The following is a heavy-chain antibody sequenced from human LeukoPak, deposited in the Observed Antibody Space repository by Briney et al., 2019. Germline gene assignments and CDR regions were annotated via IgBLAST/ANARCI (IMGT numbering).Heavy chain of an antibody. Sequence: ASVKVSCKASGYTFTGYFMHWVRQAPGQGLEWMGRINPNSGGTNYAQKFQGRVTMTRDTSISTAYMELSRLRSDDTAVYYCATQNWGYYYGSGSCFRYYYYMDVWGKGTTVTVSS. V-gene: IGHV1-2*06. D-gene: IGHD3-10*01. CDR2: INPNSGGT. J-gene: IGHJ6*03. CDR1: GYTFTGYF. CDR3: ATQNWGYYYGSGSCFRYYYYMDV.